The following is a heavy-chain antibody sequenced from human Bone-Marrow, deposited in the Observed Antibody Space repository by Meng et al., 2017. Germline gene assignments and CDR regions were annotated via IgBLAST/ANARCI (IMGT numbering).Heavy chain of an antibody. CDR2: IKSKTDGGTT. D-gene: IGHD4-23*01. J-gene: IGHJ4*02. V-gene: IGHV3-15*01. CDR1: GFTFSNAW. CDR3: TTMTTVVTSDY. Sequence: GGSLRLSCAASGFTFSNAWMSWVRQAPEKGLEWVGRIKSKTDGGTTDYAAPVKGRFTISRDDSKNTLYLQMNSLKTEDTAVYYCTTMTTVVTSDYWGQGTLVTVSS.